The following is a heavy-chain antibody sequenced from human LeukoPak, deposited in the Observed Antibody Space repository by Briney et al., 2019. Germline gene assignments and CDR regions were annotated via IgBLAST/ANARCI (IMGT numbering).Heavy chain of an antibody. CDR3: AXXGEVGANDYFDY. CDR1: GGTFSSYA. CDR2: IIPIFGTA. Sequence: GASVKVSCKASGGTFSSYAISWVRQAPGQGLEWMGGIIPIFGTANYAQKFQGRVTITADKSTSTAYMELSSLRSEDTAVYYCAXXGEVGANDYFDYWGQGTLVTVSS. D-gene: IGHD1-26*01. J-gene: IGHJ4*02. V-gene: IGHV1-69*06.